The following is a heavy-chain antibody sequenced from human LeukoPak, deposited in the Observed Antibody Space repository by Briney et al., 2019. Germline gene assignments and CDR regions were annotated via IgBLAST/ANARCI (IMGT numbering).Heavy chain of an antibody. Sequence: GGSLRLSCAASGFTFSSYNMNWVRQAPGKGLEWISFITSTSCAIYYADSVKGGLNISRDNAKNSLYLQMNSLRAEDTALYYCAKDRSAWSGYSTDAFDIWGQGTMVTVSS. CDR2: ITSTSCAI. V-gene: IGHV3-48*04. J-gene: IGHJ3*02. CDR1: GFTFSSYN. CDR3: AKDRSAWSGYSTDAFDI. D-gene: IGHD3-3*01.